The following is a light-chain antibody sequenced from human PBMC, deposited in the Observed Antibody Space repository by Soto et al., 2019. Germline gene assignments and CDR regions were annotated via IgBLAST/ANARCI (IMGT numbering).Light chain of an antibody. Sequence: EIVLTQSPGTLSLSPGERATLSCRASQSVSSSYLAWYQQRPGQAPRLLIYGASSRATGIPDRFSGSGSGTDFTLTISRLEAEDFAVYYCQQYGGSPRTLGQGTKVDIK. CDR3: QQYGGSPRT. V-gene: IGKV3-20*01. CDR2: GAS. J-gene: IGKJ1*01. CDR1: QSVSSSY.